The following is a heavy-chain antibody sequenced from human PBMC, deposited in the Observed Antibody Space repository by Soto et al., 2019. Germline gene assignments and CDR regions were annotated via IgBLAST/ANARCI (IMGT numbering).Heavy chain of an antibody. CDR3: ARGVPYYYGSGSSGWFDP. CDR1: GGSFSGYY. Sequence: QVQLQQWGAGLLKPSETLSLTCAVYGGSFSGYYWSWIRQPPGKGLEWIGEINHSGSTNYNPSLKSGVTISVESSKTQFSLTLSSVTAADTAVYYCARGVPYYYGSGSSGWFDPWGQGTLVTVSS. D-gene: IGHD3-10*01. V-gene: IGHV4-34*01. J-gene: IGHJ5*02. CDR2: INHSGST.